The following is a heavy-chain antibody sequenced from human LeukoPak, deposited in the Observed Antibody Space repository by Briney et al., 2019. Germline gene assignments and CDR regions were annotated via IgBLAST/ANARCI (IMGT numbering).Heavy chain of an antibody. J-gene: IGHJ4*02. D-gene: IGHD2-21*02. Sequence: PSETLSLTCTVSGGSISSYYWSWIRQPPGKGLEWIGYIYYSGSTNYNPSLKSRVTISVDTSKNQFSLKLSSVTAADTAVYYCARETRRAYCGGDCHTIFDYWGQGTLVTVSS. CDR3: ARETRRAYCGGDCHTIFDY. CDR2: IYYSGST. CDR1: GGSISSYY. V-gene: IGHV4-59*01.